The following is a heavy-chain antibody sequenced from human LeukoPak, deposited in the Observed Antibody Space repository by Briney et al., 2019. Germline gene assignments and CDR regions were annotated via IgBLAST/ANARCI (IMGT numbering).Heavy chain of an antibody. CDR1: GGSISSYY. V-gene: IGHV4-59*01. CDR3: ATGGLWFGD. J-gene: IGHJ4*02. CDR2: IYYSGGS. D-gene: IGHD3-10*01. Sequence: SETLSLTCTVSGGSISSYYWSWIRQPPGKGLEWIGYIYYSGGSNYNPSLKSRVTISLDTSKNQFSLKLNSVTAADTAVYFCATGGLWFGDWGQGTPVTVSS.